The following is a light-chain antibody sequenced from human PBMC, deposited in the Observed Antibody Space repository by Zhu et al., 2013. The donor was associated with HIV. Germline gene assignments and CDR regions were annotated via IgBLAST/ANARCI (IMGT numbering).Light chain of an antibody. CDR2: QDN. Sequence: SYKLTQPPSVSVYPGQTASITCSGDKLGDKYACWYQQKPGQSPILLLYQDNKRPSGIPERFSGSNSGNTATLTISGTQAMDEADYYCQAWDINTVLFGGGTKLTVL. CDR3: QAWDINTVL. CDR1: KLGDKY. J-gene: IGLJ2*01. V-gene: IGLV3-1*01.